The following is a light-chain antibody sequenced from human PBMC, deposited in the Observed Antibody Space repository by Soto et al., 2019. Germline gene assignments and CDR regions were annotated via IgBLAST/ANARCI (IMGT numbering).Light chain of an antibody. CDR1: SSDSGAYNF. J-gene: IGLJ2*01. CDR3: TSWTTSTTMI. CDR2: DVN. V-gene: IGLV2-14*03. Sequence: QSALTQPASVSGSPGQSITISCTGTSSDSGAYNFVSWYQQHPGKAPKLMLYDVNIRPSGVSNRFSGSKSGNTASLTISGLQAEDEADYYCTSWTTSTTMIFGGGT.